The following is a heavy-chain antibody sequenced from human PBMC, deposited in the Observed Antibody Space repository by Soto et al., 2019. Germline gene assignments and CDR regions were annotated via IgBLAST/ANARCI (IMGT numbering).Heavy chain of an antibody. V-gene: IGHV4-31*03. CDR1: GGSISSGGYY. CDR3: ARVRAAAGTRYFDY. Sequence: LSLTCTVSGGSISSGGYYWSWIRQHPGKGLEWIGYIYYSGSTYYNPSLKSRVTISVDTSKNQFSLKLSSVTAADTAVYYCARVRAAAGTRYFDYWGQGTLVTVSS. CDR2: IYYSGST. D-gene: IGHD6-13*01. J-gene: IGHJ4*02.